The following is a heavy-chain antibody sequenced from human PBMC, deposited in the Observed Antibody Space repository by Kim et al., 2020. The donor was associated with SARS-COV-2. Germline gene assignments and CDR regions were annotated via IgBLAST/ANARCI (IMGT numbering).Heavy chain of an antibody. Sequence: SVKVSCKASGGTFSSYAISWVRQAPGQGLEWMGGIIPIFGTANYAQKFQGRVTITADESTSTAYMELSSLRSEDTAVYYCARHFPPDLLDYYDSSGREIKSAFDIWGQGTMVTVSS. V-gene: IGHV1-69*13. CDR1: GGTFSSYA. CDR3: ARHFPPDLLDYYDSSGREIKSAFDI. D-gene: IGHD3-22*01. CDR2: IIPIFGTA. J-gene: IGHJ3*02.